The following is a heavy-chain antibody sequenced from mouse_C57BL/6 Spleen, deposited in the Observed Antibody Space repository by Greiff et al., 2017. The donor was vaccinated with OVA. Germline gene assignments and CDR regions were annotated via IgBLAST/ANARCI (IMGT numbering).Heavy chain of an antibody. CDR2: IHPNRGST. D-gene: IGHD1-3*01. CDR1: GYTFTSYW. Sequence: QVQLQQSGAELVKPGASVKLSCKASGYTFTSYWMHWVKQRPGQGLAWIGMIHPNRGSTNYNEKFKSQATLTVDKSSSTAYMQLSSLTSEDSAVYYCAEGAYNPFAYWGKGTLVTVSA. CDR3: AEGAYNPFAY. J-gene: IGHJ3*01. V-gene: IGHV1-64*01.